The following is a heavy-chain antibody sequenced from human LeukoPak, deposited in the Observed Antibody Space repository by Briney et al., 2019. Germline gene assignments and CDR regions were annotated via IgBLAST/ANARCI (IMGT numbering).Heavy chain of an antibody. CDR2: IYHSGST. V-gene: IGHV4-4*02. CDR3: ARATYYYGSGSYCLNY. J-gene: IGHJ4*02. Sequence: SGTLSLTCAVSGGSISSSNWWSWVRQPPGKGLEWIGEIYHSGSTNYNPSLKSRVTISVDKSKNQFSLKLSSVTAADTAVYYCARATYYYGSGSYCLNYWGQGTLVTVSS. D-gene: IGHD3-10*01. CDR1: GGSISSSNW.